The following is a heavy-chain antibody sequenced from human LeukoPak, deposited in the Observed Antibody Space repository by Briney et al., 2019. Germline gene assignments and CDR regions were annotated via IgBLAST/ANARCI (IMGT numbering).Heavy chain of an antibody. J-gene: IGHJ5*02. CDR3: ARGRPYSSSWYWFDP. CDR2: MNPNSGNT. V-gene: IGHV1-8*01. Sequence: ASVKVSCKASGYTFTSYDINWVRRATGQGLEWMGWMNPNSGNTGYAQKFQGRVTMTRNTSISTAYMELSSLRSEDTAVYYCARGRPYSSSWYWFDPWGQGTLVTVSS. D-gene: IGHD6-13*01. CDR1: GYTFTSYD.